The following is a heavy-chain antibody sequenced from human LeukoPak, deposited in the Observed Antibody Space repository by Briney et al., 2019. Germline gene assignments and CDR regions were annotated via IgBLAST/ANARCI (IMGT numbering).Heavy chain of an antibody. Sequence: GASVTVSFKTSAYSFTNFYIHWVRQAPGQGLEWMGMVNPSGGSTISAQRFQDRVNMTTDTSTRTVYMEMTGLTSDDTGIYYCARDAFWGQGTQVTVSS. CDR2: VNPSGGST. D-gene: IGHD3-3*02. CDR3: ARDAF. CDR1: AYSFTNFY. J-gene: IGHJ4*02. V-gene: IGHV1-46*01.